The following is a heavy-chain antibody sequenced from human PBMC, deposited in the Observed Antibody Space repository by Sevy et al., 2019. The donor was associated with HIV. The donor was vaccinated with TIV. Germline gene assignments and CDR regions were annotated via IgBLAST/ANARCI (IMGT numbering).Heavy chain of an antibody. J-gene: IGHJ6*02. D-gene: IGHD1-26*01. CDR3: AKDRYYYYYYGMDV. CDR2: ISWNSGSI. Sequence: GGSLRLSCAASGFTFDDYAMHWVRQAPGKGLEWVSGISWNSGSIGDADSVKGRFTISRDNAKNSLYLQMNSLRAEDTALYYCAKDRYYYYYYGMDVWGQGTTVTVSS. V-gene: IGHV3-9*01. CDR1: GFTFDDYA.